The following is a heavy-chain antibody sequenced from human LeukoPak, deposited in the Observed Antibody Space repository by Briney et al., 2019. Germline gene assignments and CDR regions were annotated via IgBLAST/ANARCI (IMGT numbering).Heavy chain of an antibody. D-gene: IGHD1-26*01. CDR3: AKDRAGGATMLFDY. CDR2: ISNNGGYT. CDR1: GFTFSSSA. J-gene: IGHJ4*02. V-gene: IGHV3-23*01. Sequence: GGSLRLSCAASGFTFSSSAMSWVRQAPGKGLEWVSAISNNGGYTYYADSVKGRFTISRDNSKNTLYLQMNSLRAEDTAVYYCAKDRAGGATMLFDYWGQGTLVTVSS.